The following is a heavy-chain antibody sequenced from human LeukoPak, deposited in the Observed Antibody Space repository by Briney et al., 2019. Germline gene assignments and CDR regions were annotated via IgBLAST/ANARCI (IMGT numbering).Heavy chain of an antibody. CDR1: GFSFSSYN. Sequence: GGSLRLSCAASGFSFSSYNMNWVRQAPGKGLEWVSSITTSSTYTFYADSVKGRFTISRDNAKNSLYLQMTSLRAEDTAVYYCARGGAARPDYWGQGTLVTVSS. CDR3: ARGGAARPDY. D-gene: IGHD6-6*01. V-gene: IGHV3-21*01. CDR2: ITTSSTYT. J-gene: IGHJ4*02.